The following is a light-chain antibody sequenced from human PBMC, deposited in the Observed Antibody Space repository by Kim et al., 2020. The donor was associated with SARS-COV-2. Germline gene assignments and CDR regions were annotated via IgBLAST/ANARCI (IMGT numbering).Light chain of an antibody. CDR3: QQYGRSPYT. CDR1: QSVSSRG. V-gene: IGKV3-20*01. CDR2: AIS. Sequence: EIVLTQSPGTLSLSPGERATLSCRASQSVSSRGLGWYQQKPGQAPRLIIYAISTRATGIADRFSGSGSGTDFTLTISRLEPEDFAVYDCQQYGRSPYTFGQGTKLEI. J-gene: IGKJ2*01.